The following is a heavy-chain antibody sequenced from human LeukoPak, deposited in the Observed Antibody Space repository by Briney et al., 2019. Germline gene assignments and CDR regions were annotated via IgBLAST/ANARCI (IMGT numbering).Heavy chain of an antibody. D-gene: IGHD5-24*01. CDR2: ISSSDNT. CDR1: GFTFGRSA. Sequence: PGGSLRLSCEASGFTFGRSAMTWVRQPPGKGLEWFSSISSSDNTYYADSVKGRFPISRDNSKNLVNLQMNSLRADDTAIYYCVKGRMSEDGLDFWGQASLVTVSS. CDR3: VKGRMSEDGLDF. V-gene: IGHV3-23*01. J-gene: IGHJ4*02.